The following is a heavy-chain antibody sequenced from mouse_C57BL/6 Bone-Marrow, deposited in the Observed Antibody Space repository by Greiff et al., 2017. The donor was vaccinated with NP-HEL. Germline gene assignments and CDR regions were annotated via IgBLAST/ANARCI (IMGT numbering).Heavy chain of an antibody. Sequence: DVHLVESGGGLVQPGGSLKLSCAASGFTFSDYYMYWVRQTPEKRLEWVAYISNGGGSTYYPDTVKGRFTISRDNAKNTLYLQMSRLKSEDTAMYYCASAIYYYGSSYPPWFAYWGQGTLVTVSA. V-gene: IGHV5-12*01. CDR3: ASAIYYYGSSYPPWFAY. CDR2: ISNGGGST. CDR1: GFTFSDYY. J-gene: IGHJ3*01. D-gene: IGHD1-1*01.